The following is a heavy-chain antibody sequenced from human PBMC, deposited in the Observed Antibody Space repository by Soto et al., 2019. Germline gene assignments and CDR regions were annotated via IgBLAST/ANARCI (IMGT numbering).Heavy chain of an antibody. J-gene: IGHJ5*02. Sequence: SETLSLTCTVSGGSISSYYWSWIRQPPGKGLEWIGYIYYSGSTNYNPSLKSRVTISVDTSKNQFSLKLSSVTAADTAVYYCARTRRGSDPWGQGTLVTVSS. CDR3: ARTRRGSDP. CDR1: GGSISSYY. CDR2: IYYSGST. V-gene: IGHV4-59*01.